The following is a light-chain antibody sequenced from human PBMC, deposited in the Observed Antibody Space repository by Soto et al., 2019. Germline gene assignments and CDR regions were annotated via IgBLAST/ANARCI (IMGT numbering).Light chain of an antibody. Sequence: DMQMTQSPATLSASVGDRVTITCRASQSISSWLAWYQQKPGKAPKLLIYKASSLESGVPSRLSGSGSGTEFTLTISSLQPYEFATYYCQQYKTYLYTFGQGTKLEIK. V-gene: IGKV1-5*03. J-gene: IGKJ2*01. CDR2: KAS. CDR3: QQYKTYLYT. CDR1: QSISSW.